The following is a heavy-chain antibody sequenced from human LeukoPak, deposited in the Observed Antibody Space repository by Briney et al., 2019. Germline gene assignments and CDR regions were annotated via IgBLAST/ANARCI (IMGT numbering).Heavy chain of an antibody. CDR1: GYTFTSYG. V-gene: IGHV1-18*01. D-gene: IGHD3-9*01. J-gene: IGHJ5*02. CDR3: ARSHSGKLRYVDWLSYWFDP. Sequence: ASVKVSCKASGYTFTSYGIGWVRQAPGQGLEWMGWISAYNGKTNYAQKLQGRVNMPPDTSTSTAYMELRSLRSDDTAVYYCARSHSGKLRYVDWLSYWFDPWGQGTLVTVSS. CDR2: ISAYNGKT.